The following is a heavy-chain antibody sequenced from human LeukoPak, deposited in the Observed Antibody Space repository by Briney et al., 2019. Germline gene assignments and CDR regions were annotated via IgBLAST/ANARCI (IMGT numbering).Heavy chain of an antibody. J-gene: IGHJ5*02. CDR2: IYTSGST. V-gene: IGHV4-28*03. CDR1: GYSISSSNW. D-gene: IGHD6-13*01. CDR3: ARGYSSSWHPWFDP. Sequence: SETLSLTCAVSGYSISSSNWWGWIRQPPGKGLEWIGYIYTSGSTNYNPSLKSRVTISVDTSKNQFSLKLSSVTAADTAVYYCARGYSSSWHPWFDPWGQGTLVTVSS.